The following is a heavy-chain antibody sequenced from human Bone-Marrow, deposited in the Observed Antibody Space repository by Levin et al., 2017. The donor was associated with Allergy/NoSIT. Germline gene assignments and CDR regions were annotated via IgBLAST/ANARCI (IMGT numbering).Heavy chain of an antibody. CDR2: IWNSDTT. J-gene: IGHJ5*02. CDR1: GGSIGRYY. D-gene: IGHD3-16*02. CDR3: ARENYDYAGGSYLDH. V-gene: IGHV4-59*01. Sequence: SCTVSGGSIGRYYWSWIRQPPGKGLEWIGYIWNSDTTNYNPSLKSRVTISVDTSKNQFSLKLSSVTAADTATYFCARENYDYAGGSYLDHWGQGTVVTVSS.